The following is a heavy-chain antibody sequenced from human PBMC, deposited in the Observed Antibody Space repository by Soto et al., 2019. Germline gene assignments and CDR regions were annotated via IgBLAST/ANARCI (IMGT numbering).Heavy chain of an antibody. CDR3: ARDRVAAAGTLNYYYYYMDV. CDR1: GYTFTSYG. D-gene: IGHD6-13*01. J-gene: IGHJ6*03. Sequence: ASVKVSCKASGYTFTSYGISWVRQAPGQGLEWMGWISAYNGNTNYAQKLQGRVTMTTDTSTSTAYMELRSLRSEDTAVYYCARDRVAAAGTLNYYYYYMDVWGKGTTVTVSS. V-gene: IGHV1-18*01. CDR2: ISAYNGNT.